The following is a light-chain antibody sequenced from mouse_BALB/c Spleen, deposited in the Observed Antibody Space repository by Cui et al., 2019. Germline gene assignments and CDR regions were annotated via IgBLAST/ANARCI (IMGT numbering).Light chain of an antibody. CDR1: QDVGTA. CDR2: WAS. Sequence: DIVMTQSHKFMSTPVGDRVSITCKASQDVGTAVAWYQQKPGQSPKLLIYWASTRHTGVPDRFTGSGSGTDFTLTISNVQSEDLADYFCQQYSSYPTFGAGTKLELK. J-gene: IGKJ5*01. V-gene: IGKV6-23*01. CDR3: QQYSSYPT.